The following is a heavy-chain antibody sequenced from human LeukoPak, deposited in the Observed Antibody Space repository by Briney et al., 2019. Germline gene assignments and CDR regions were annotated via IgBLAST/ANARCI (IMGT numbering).Heavy chain of an antibody. V-gene: IGHV4-61*02. Sequence: SQTLSLTCTVSGGSISSGSYYWSWIRQPAGKGLEWMGRIYTSESTNYNPSLKSRVTISVDTSKNQFSLKLSSVTATDTAVYYCARVVPAAARIFDLWGRGTLVTVSS. CDR2: IYTSEST. CDR3: ARVVPAAARIFDL. CDR1: GGSISSGSYY. J-gene: IGHJ2*01. D-gene: IGHD2-2*01.